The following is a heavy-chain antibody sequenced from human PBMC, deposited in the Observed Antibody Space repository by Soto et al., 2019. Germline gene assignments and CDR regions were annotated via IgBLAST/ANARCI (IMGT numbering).Heavy chain of an antibody. CDR3: ARDGTLWFGESIFDY. CDR1: EFTFSSHW. V-gene: IGHV3-7*04. CDR2: INQDGSEK. D-gene: IGHD3-10*01. Sequence: GGSLRLSCAAAEFTFSSHWMSWVRQAPGKGLEWVANINQDGSEKYYVDSVKGRFTISRDNAKNSLYLQMNSLRVDDTAVYYCARDGTLWFGESIFDYWGQGTLVTVSS. J-gene: IGHJ4*02.